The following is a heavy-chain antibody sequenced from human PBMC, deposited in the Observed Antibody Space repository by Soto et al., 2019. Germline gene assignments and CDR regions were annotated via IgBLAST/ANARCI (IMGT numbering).Heavy chain of an antibody. V-gene: IGHV2-5*01. CDR1: GFSLSTSGVG. D-gene: IGHD3-10*01. CDR2: IYWNDDK. J-gene: IGHJ6*04. Sequence: SGPTLGNPTQTLTLTCTFSGFSLSTSGVGVGWIRQPPGKALEWLALIYWNDDKRYSPSLKSRLTITKDTSKNQVALTMTNMDPVDTATYYCAHSPAPQPPIWVGEKDYYYYGMDVWGKGTTVTVSS. CDR3: AHSPAPQPPIWVGEKDYYYYGMDV.